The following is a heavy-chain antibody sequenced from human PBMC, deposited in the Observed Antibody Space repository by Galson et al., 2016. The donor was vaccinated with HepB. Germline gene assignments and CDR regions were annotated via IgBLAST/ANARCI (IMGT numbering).Heavy chain of an antibody. CDR1: GFTFSSYT. CDR2: ISSNSKFI. J-gene: IGHJ4*02. Sequence: SLRLSCAASGFTFSSYTLTWVRQAPGKGLEWVSSISSNSKFIYYADSVKGRLTISRDNAKNSLYLQMNSLTAEDTAVYYCARARSNGDVLWYYFDYWGQGTPVTVSS. D-gene: IGHD2-21*01. V-gene: IGHV3-21*01. CDR3: ARARSNGDVLWYYFDY.